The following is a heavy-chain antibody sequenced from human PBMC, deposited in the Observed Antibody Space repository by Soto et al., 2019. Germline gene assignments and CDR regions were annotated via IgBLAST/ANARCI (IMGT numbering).Heavy chain of an antibody. CDR3: ARKSYYVDSGFYDY. Sequence: GGSLRLSCAASGFTFSSYGMHWVRQAPGKGLEWVSSISPTSEYIYHADSVKGRFTISRDNAKNSLYLQMDSLRADDTAVYYCARKSYYVDSGFYDYWGQGALVTVSS. V-gene: IGHV3-21*01. CDR1: GFTFSSYG. D-gene: IGHD3-22*01. CDR2: ISPTSEYI. J-gene: IGHJ4*02.